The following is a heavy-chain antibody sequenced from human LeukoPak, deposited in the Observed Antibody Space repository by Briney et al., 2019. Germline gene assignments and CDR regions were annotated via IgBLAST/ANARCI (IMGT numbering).Heavy chain of an antibody. V-gene: IGHV3-13*01. J-gene: IGHJ4*02. Sequence: GGSLRLSCAASGFTFSSYDMHWVRQATGKGLEWVSAIGTAGDTYYPGSVKGRFTISRDNAKNSLYLQMNSLRAEDTAVYYCARDWASLGYCSGGSCFTVSYWGQGTLVTVSS. D-gene: IGHD2-15*01. CDR1: GFTFSSYD. CDR3: ARDWASLGYCSGGSCFTVSY. CDR2: IGTAGDT.